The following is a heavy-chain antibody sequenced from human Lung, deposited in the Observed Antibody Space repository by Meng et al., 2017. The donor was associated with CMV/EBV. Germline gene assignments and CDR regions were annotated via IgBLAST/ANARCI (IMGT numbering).Heavy chain of an antibody. CDR2: LSSGGSST. J-gene: IGHJ4*02. V-gene: IGHV3-23*01. CDR3: AKGRAVGATTPFDY. Sequence: ESXKISXAASGFTFSDYPMSWVRQAPGKGLEWVSSLSSGGSSTYYTDSVKGRFTISRDNSKNTVHLQMNSPRVEDTAVYYCAKGRAVGATTPFDYWGQGXLVTVSS. D-gene: IGHD1-26*01. CDR1: GFTFSDYP.